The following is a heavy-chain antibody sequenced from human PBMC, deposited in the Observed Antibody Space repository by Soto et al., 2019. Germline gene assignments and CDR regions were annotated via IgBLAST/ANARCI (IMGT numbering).Heavy chain of an antibody. D-gene: IGHD2-15*01. V-gene: IGHV1-2*02. CDR1: GYTFTGYY. CDR3: ARSIPVVVAATYYYMDV. J-gene: IGHJ6*03. Sequence: ASVKVSCKASGYTFTGYYMHWVRQAPGQGLEWMGWINPNSGGTNYAQKFQGRVTMTRDTSTSTVYMELSSLRSEDTAVYYCARSIPVVVAATYYYMDVWGKGTTVTVSS. CDR2: INPNSGGT.